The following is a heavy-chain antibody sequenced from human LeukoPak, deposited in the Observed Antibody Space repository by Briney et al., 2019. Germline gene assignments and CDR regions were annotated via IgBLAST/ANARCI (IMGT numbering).Heavy chain of an antibody. CDR3: AKSKDWYYFDY. V-gene: IGHV3-9*03. D-gene: IGHD2-21*01. J-gene: IGHJ4*02. Sequence: GGSLRLSCAASGFTFDDYAMHWVRQAPGKGLEWVSGTSWNSGSIGYADSVKGRFTISRDNAKNSLYLQMNSLRAEDMALYYCAKSKDWYYFDYWGQGTLVTVSS. CDR2: TSWNSGSI. CDR1: GFTFDDYA.